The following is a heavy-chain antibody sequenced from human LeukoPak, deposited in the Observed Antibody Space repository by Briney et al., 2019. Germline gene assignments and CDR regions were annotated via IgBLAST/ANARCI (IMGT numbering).Heavy chain of an antibody. CDR1: GCSLSCYF. D-gene: IGHD2-8*02. CDR3: ARFTGGTVAFDI. CDR2: IYTSGST. Sequence: SEALSLSCSVSGCSLSCYFWAWIRQSAGQGLEWIGRIYTSGSTNYNPSLKGRVTMSQDTSTNQVSLKLTSVTAADTAVYYCARFTGGTVAFDIWGQGTLVVVSS. V-gene: IGHV4-4*07. J-gene: IGHJ3*02.